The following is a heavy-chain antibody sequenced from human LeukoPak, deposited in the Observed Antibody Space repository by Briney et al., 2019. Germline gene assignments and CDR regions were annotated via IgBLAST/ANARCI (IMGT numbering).Heavy chain of an antibody. CDR2: INPSGGST. CDR3: ARKCYDFWSGYYNWFDP. CDR1: GYTFTSYY. Sequence: GASVKVSCKASGYTFTSYYMHWVRQAPGQGLEWMGIINPSGGSTSYAQKFQGRVTMTRDTSTSTVYIELSSLRSEDTAVYYCARKCYDFWSGYYNWFDPWGQGTLVTVSS. V-gene: IGHV1-46*01. J-gene: IGHJ5*02. D-gene: IGHD3-3*01.